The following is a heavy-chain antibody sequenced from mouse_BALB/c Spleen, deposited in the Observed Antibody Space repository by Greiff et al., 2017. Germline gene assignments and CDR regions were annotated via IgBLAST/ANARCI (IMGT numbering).Heavy chain of an antibody. D-gene: IGHD2-1*01. J-gene: IGHJ3*01. CDR1: GYTFSSYW. CDR3: ARRNGNYVDAY. V-gene: IGHV1-9*01. Sequence: QVQLKESGAELMKPGASVKISCKATGYTFSSYWIEWVKQRPGHGLEWIGEILPGSGSTNYNEKFKGKATFTADTSSNTAYMQLSSLTSEDSAVYYCARRNGNYVDAYWGQGTLVTVSA. CDR2: ILPGSGST.